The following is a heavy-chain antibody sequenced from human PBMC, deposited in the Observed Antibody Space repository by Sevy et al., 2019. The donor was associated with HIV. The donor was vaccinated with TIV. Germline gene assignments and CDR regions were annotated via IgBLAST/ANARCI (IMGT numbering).Heavy chain of an antibody. V-gene: IGHV4-61*01. CDR1: GGSVSSGSDY. D-gene: IGHD3-3*01. J-gene: IGHJ5*02. CDR3: ARENSYYDFWSGYYNPRTGWFDP. CDR2: IYYSGST. Sequence: SETLSLTCTVSGGSVSSGSDYWSWIRQPPGKGLEWIGYIYYSGSTNYNPSLKSRVTISVDTSKNQFSPKLSSVTAADTAVYYCARENSYYDFWSGYYNPRTGWFDPWGQGTLVTVSS.